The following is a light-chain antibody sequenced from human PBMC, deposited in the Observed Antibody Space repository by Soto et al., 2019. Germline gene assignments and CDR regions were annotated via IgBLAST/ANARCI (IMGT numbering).Light chain of an antibody. CDR3: QQYGSSPRT. J-gene: IGKJ5*01. V-gene: IGKV3-20*01. CDR1: QSVSSNY. CDR2: GAS. Sequence: EIVMTQSPAILSVSPGERATLSCRAGQSVSSNYLAWYQQKPGQAPRLLIYGASSRATGIPDRFSGSGSGTDFTLTISRLEPEDFAVYYCQQYGSSPRTFGQGTRLEIK.